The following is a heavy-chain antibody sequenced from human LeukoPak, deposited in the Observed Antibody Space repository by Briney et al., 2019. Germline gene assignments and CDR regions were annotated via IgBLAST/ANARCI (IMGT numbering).Heavy chain of an antibody. Sequence: SETLSLTCTVSGGSISDYYWSWIRQSAGKGLEWIGRIYTSGYTIYNPSLEGRVTMSIDTFKNQFSLNLNSVTAADTAVYYCARGHCSYSSCLTHYYYYYMDVWGKGTTVTVSS. CDR3: ARGHCSYSSCLTHYYYYYMDV. D-gene: IGHD2-2*01. CDR2: IYTSGYT. J-gene: IGHJ6*03. CDR1: GGSISDYY. V-gene: IGHV4-4*07.